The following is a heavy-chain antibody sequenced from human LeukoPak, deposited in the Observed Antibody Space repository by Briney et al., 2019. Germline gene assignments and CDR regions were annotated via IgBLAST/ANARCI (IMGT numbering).Heavy chain of an antibody. Sequence: PGGSLRLSCAASGFTFSSYAMSWVRQAPGKGLEWVSAISGPGGSWDYADSVKGRVKISRDNSKNTLFLQMNSLRAEDTAIYYCAKKVGLVSAPLYYFDVWGQGTLVTVSS. D-gene: IGHD5/OR15-5a*01. V-gene: IGHV3-23*01. CDR2: ISGPGGSW. CDR3: AKKVGLVSAPLYYFDV. CDR1: GFTFSSYA. J-gene: IGHJ4*02.